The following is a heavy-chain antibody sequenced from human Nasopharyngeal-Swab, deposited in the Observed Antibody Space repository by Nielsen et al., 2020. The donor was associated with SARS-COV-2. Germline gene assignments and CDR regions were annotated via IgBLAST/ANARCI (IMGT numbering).Heavy chain of an antibody. CDR2: IVVGSGNT. D-gene: IGHD3-22*01. V-gene: IGHV1-58*01. J-gene: IGHJ4*02. CDR3: AASLPYDSSGYYN. Sequence: WVRQAPGQRLEWIGWIVVGSGNTNYAQKFQERVTITRDMSTSTAYMELSSLRSEDTAVYYCAASLPYDSSGYYNWGQGTLVTVPQ.